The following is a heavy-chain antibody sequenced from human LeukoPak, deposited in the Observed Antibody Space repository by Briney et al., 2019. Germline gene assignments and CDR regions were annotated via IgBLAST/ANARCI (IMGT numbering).Heavy chain of an antibody. Sequence: QSGGSLRLSCAASGFTFSSFDMHWVRQPTGQGLEWVSTIGTASDTYYPGSVEGRFTLSRGNAKNSLYLQMNSLTAGDTAVYYCARGPPRGKYYYMDVWGKGTTVTVSS. CDR2: IGTASDT. J-gene: IGHJ6*03. V-gene: IGHV3-13*01. CDR3: ARGPPRGKYYYMDV. D-gene: IGHD1-1*01. CDR1: GFTFSSFD.